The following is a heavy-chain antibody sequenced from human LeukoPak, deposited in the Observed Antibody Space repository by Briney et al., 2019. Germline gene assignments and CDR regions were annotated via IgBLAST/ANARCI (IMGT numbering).Heavy chain of an antibody. V-gene: IGHV3-23*01. CDR1: GFTFSSYA. Sequence: GGSLRLSCAASGFTFSSYAMSWVRQAPGKGLEWVSAISGSGGSTYYADSVKGRFTISRDNAKNSLYLQMNSLRAEDTAVYYCARENGRQWLVYYWGQGTLVTVSP. D-gene: IGHD6-19*01. CDR2: ISGSGGST. J-gene: IGHJ4*02. CDR3: ARENGRQWLVYY.